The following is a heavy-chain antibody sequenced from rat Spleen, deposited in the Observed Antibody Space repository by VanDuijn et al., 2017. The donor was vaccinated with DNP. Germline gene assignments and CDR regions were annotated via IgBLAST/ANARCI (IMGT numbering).Heavy chain of an antibody. J-gene: IGHJ2*01. CDR2: IITGGGNT. CDR3: TTSGLLQPYYFDY. Sequence: EVQLVESGGDLVQPGRSMKLSCAASGFTFSNYYMAWVRQAPTKGLEWVASIITGGGNTYYRDSVKGRFTISRDNAKSTLYLQMDSLRSEDTATYYCTTSGLLQPYYFDYWGQGVMVTVSS. V-gene: IGHV5-25*01. CDR1: GFTFSNYY. D-gene: IGHD1-1*01.